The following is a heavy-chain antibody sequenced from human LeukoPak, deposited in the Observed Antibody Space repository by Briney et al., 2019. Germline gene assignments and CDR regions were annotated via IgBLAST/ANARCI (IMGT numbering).Heavy chain of an antibody. J-gene: IGHJ5*02. Sequence: ASVKVPCKASGYTFTGYYMHWVRQAPGQGLEWMGWINPNSGGTNYAQKFQGRATMTRDTSISTAYMELSRLRSDDTAVYYCARDVVGGWFDPWGQGTLVTVSS. V-gene: IGHV1-2*02. CDR2: INPNSGGT. CDR1: GYTFTGYY. D-gene: IGHD1-26*01. CDR3: ARDVVGGWFDP.